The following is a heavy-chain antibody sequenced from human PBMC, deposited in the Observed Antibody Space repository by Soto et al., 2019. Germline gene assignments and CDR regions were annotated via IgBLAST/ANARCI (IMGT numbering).Heavy chain of an antibody. V-gene: IGHV4-31*02. CDR1: GGSISSGGYY. J-gene: IGHJ5*02. Sequence: SETLSLTCTVSGGSISSGGYYWSWIRQHPGKGLEWIGYIYYSGSTYYNPSLKSRVTISVDTSKNQFSLKLSSVTAADTAVYYCARDSSGYGGWFDPWGQGTLVTVSS. D-gene: IGHD5-12*01. CDR3: ARDSSGYGGWFDP. CDR2: IYYSGST.